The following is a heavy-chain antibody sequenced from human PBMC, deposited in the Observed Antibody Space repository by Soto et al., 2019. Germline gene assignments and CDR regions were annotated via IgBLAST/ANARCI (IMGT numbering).Heavy chain of an antibody. CDR3: ARDFAGYSSGSYNY. V-gene: IGHV3-21*01. D-gene: IGHD6-19*01. J-gene: IGHJ4*02. CDR2: ISSSSSYI. Sequence: WGSLRLSCAASGYTFSSYSMNWVRQAPGKGLEWVSSISSSSSYIYYADSVKGRFTISRDNAKNSLYLQMNSLRAEDTAVYYCARDFAGYSSGSYNYWGQGTLVTVSS. CDR1: GYTFSSYS.